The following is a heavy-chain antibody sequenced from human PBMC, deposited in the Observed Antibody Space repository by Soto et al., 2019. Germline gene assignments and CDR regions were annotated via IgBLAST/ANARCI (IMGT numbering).Heavy chain of an antibody. CDR3: ARPTTVTTNWFDP. Sequence: GGSLRLSCAASGFTFSSYSMNWVRQAPGKGLEWVSYISSSSSTIYYADSVKGRFTISRDNAKNSLYLQMNSLRAEDTAVYYCARPTTVTTNWFDPWGQGTLVTVSS. CDR1: GFTFSSYS. CDR2: ISSSSSTI. D-gene: IGHD4-4*01. V-gene: IGHV3-48*01. J-gene: IGHJ5*02.